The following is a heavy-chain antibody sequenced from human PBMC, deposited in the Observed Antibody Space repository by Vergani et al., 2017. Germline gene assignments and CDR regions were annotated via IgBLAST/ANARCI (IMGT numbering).Heavy chain of an antibody. CDR2: IYYSGST. Sequence: QVQLQESGPGLVKPSQTLSLTCTVSGGSFSSGGYYWSWIRQHPGKGLEWIGYIYYSGSTYYNPSLKSRVTISVDTSKNQFSLKLSSVTAADTAVYYCAREPKNPGALTDAFDIWGQGTMVTVSS. V-gene: IGHV4-31*03. CDR1: GGSFSSGGYY. CDR3: AREPKNPGALTDAFDI. D-gene: IGHD4/OR15-4a*01. J-gene: IGHJ3*02.